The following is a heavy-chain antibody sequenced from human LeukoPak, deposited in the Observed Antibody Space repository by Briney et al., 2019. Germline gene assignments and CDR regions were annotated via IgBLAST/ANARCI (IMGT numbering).Heavy chain of an antibody. Sequence: SVKVSCKASGGTFIGYAISWVRQAPGQGLEWMGGIIPIFGTANYAQKFQGRVTITADESTSTAYMELSSLRSEDTAVYYCATLRDGYNWGGAFDIWGQGTMVTVSS. D-gene: IGHD5-24*01. CDR1: GGTFIGYA. V-gene: IGHV1-69*13. J-gene: IGHJ3*02. CDR2: IIPIFGTA. CDR3: ATLRDGYNWGGAFDI.